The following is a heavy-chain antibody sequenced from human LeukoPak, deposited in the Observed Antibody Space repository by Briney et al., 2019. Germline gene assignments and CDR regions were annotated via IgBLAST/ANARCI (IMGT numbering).Heavy chain of an antibody. CDR1: GGSISSSSYY. D-gene: IGHD1-26*01. Sequence: PSETLSLTCTVSGGSISSSSYYWGWIRQPPGKGLEWIGSIYYSGSTYYNPSLKSRVTISVDTSKNQFSLKLSSVTAADTAVYYCARDRVGATTGFDYWGQGTLVTVSS. CDR2: IYYSGST. CDR3: ARDRVGATTGFDY. J-gene: IGHJ4*02. V-gene: IGHV4-39*07.